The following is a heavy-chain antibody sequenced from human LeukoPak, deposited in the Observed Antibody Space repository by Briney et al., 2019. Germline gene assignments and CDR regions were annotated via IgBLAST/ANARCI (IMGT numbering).Heavy chain of an antibody. CDR1: GGSISSYY. J-gene: IGHJ5*02. D-gene: IGHD6-19*01. Sequence: SETLSLTCTVSGGSISSYYWSWIRQPPGRGLEWIGYIYYSGYTNYNPSLKSRVTMSVDTSKNQFSLKLSSVTAADTAVYYCARGVIAVAANWFDPWGQGTLVTVSS. CDR3: ARGVIAVAANWFDP. V-gene: IGHV4-59*12. CDR2: IYYSGYT.